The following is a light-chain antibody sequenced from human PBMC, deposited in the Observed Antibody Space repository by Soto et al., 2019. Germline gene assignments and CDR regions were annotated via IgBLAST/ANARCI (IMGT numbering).Light chain of an antibody. CDR1: QGIRKD. V-gene: IGKV1-6*01. Sequence: AVQMTQSPSSLSASVGDRVTITCRASQGIRKDLGWYQQKVGKAPKVLIYGASNLHIGVPTRFSGSGSGTEFTLTISNLQPEDVATYYCLQDYNYPQASFGQGTKVEMK. CDR2: GAS. J-gene: IGKJ2*01. CDR3: LQDYNYPQAS.